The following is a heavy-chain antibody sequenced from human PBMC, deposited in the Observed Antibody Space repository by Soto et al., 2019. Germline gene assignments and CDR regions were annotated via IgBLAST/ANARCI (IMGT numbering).Heavy chain of an antibody. J-gene: IGHJ4*02. CDR1: GYTLTELS. CDR3: ATQSLRGYSYGFFDY. D-gene: IGHD5-18*01. Sequence: GDSVKVSCKVSGYTLTELSMHWVRQAPGKGLEWMGGFDPEDGETIYAQKFQGRVTMTEDTSTDTAYMELSSLRSEDTAVYYCATQSLRGYSYGFFDYWGQGALVTVSS. CDR2: FDPEDGET. V-gene: IGHV1-24*01.